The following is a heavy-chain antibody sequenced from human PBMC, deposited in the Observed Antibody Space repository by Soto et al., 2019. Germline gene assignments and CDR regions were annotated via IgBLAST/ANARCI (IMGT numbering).Heavy chain of an antibody. CDR2: IHHSGTT. CDR1: GGAISGVGYY. J-gene: IGHJ5*02. D-gene: IGHD6-13*01. Sequence: QLQLQESGPGLVEPSQTLSLTCTGSGGAISGVGYYWGWIRQHPGKGLELIGYIHHSGTTYYNPSLMSRLTISVDTYKPQSSLKLSAVTAADTAVYYCARAWPAGAGWANWFDLWGQGNLVSVSS. CDR3: ARAWPAGAGWANWFDL. V-gene: IGHV4-31*03.